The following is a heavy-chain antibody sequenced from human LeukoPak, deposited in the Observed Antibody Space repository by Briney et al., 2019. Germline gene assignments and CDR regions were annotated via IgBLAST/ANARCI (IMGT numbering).Heavy chain of an antibody. CDR2: INPNSGGT. CDR3: ARDLAQWLVYNWFDP. CDR1: GYTFTGYY. J-gene: IGHJ5*02. Sequence: ASVKVSCKASGYTFTGYYMHWVRQAPGQGLEWMGWINPNSGGTNYAQKFQGRVTMTRDTSISTAYMELSRLRSDDTAVYYCARDLAQWLVYNWFDPWGRGTLVTVSS. V-gene: IGHV1-2*02. D-gene: IGHD6-19*01.